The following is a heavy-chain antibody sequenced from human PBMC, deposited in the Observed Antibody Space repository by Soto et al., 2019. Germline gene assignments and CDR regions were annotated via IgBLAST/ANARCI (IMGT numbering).Heavy chain of an antibody. Sequence: GGSLRLSCTASGYAFGSYWMHWVRQAPGKGLVWVSRINADGSSTTYADSVKGRFTISRDNAKNTVYLQMNSLRDEDTAVYYCARPHSYYLRDYWGLGTLVTVSS. CDR1: GYAFGSYW. CDR3: ARPHSYYLRDY. V-gene: IGHV3-74*01. D-gene: IGHD3-10*01. CDR2: INADGSST. J-gene: IGHJ4*02.